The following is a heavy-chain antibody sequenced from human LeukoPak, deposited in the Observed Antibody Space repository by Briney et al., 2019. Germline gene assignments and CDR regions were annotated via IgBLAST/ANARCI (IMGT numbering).Heavy chain of an antibody. D-gene: IGHD1-1*01. CDR2: IYYSGST. CDR3: ARTRNDYYFDY. Sequence: SETLSLTCSVSGVSISSYYWSWIRQPPGKGLEWIGYIYYSGSTNYNPSLKSRVTISVDTSKNQFSLKLSSVTAADTAVYYCARTRNDYYFDYWGQGTLVTVSS. J-gene: IGHJ4*02. V-gene: IGHV4-59*08. CDR1: GVSISSYY.